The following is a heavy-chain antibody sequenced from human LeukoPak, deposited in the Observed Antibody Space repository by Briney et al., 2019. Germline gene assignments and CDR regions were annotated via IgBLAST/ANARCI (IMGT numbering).Heavy chain of an antibody. CDR2: ISNDLTTI. CDR3: ARARGGRTYSEPGGNPVFES. J-gene: IGHJ4*02. CDR1: RFTFSDYR. D-gene: IGHD3-10*01. Sequence: GGSLRLSCVASRFTFSDYRMTWVRQAPGKGLEWIAYISNDLTTIHYAASVKGRFTISRDNARNSLYLQLDSLRGDDTGVYYCARARGGRTYSEPGGNPVFESWGQGTLDTVSS. V-gene: IGHV3-48*04.